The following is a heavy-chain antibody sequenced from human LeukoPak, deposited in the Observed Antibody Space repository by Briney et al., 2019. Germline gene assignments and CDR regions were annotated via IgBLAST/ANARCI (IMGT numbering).Heavy chain of an antibody. CDR2: IYHSGST. J-gene: IGHJ4*02. Sequence: ASETLSLTCAVSGGSISSSNWWSWVRQPPGKGLEWIGQIYHSGSTNYNPSLESRVTISVDKSKNQFSLKLSSVTAADTAVYYCARDLLSTAGYFDYWGQGTLVTVSS. CDR3: ARDLLSTAGYFDY. V-gene: IGHV4-4*02. CDR1: GGSISSSNW. D-gene: IGHD6-19*01.